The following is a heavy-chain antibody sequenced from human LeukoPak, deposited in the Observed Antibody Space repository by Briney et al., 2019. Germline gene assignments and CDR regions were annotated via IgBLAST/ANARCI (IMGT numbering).Heavy chain of an antibody. V-gene: IGHV4-34*01. Sequence: SETLSLTCAVSGGPFSGYFWSWIRQSSGKGLEWIGEIHNSGTTNYNPSLNSRVTISEDTSKNQFYLNLSSVAAADTAVYYCARRSSSFRVLHSLDPWGQGTLVTVSS. J-gene: IGHJ5*02. CDR3: ARRSSSFRVLHSLDP. CDR1: GGPFSGYF. D-gene: IGHD6-6*01. CDR2: IHNSGTT.